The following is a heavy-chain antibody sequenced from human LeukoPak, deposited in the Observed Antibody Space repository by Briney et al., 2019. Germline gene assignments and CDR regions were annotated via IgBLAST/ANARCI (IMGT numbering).Heavy chain of an antibody. CDR2: INPDSGDT. J-gene: IGHJ4*02. CDR3: ARQSTYGDFDF. D-gene: IGHD4-17*01. V-gene: IGHV1-2*02. Sequence: GASVKDSCKAPGYSSANYYIHWVRQAPGQGLEWMGWINPDSGDTNFAQKFQGRVSMTRDTSISTAYMELSRLKSDDTAVYYCARQSTYGDFDFWGQGTLVIVSS. CDR1: GYSSANYY.